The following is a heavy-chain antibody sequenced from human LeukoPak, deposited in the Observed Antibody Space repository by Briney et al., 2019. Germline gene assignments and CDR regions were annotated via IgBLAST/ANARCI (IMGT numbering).Heavy chain of an antibody. J-gene: IGHJ4*02. CDR1: GGSISSGGYY. V-gene: IGHV4-31*03. Sequence: SETLSLTCTVSGGSISSGGYYWSWIRQHPGKGLEWIGYIYYSGSTYYNPSLKSRVTISVDTSKNQFSLKLSSVTAADTAVYYCASNRDGYNWVDYWGQGTLVTVSS. D-gene: IGHD5-24*01. CDR3: ASNRDGYNWVDY. CDR2: IYYSGST.